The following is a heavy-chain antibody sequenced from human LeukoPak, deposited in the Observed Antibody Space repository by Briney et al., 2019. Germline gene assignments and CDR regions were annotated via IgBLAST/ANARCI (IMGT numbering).Heavy chain of an antibody. D-gene: IGHD3-22*01. Sequence: ASVKVSCKASGYTFTSYYMHWVRQAPGQGLEWMGIINPSGGSTSYAQKFQGRVTITADKSTSTAYMELSSLRSEDTAVYYCARGCYYDSSGYYYLYYYGMDVWGQGTTVTVSS. CDR3: ARGCYYDSSGYYYLYYYGMDV. V-gene: IGHV1-46*01. CDR1: GYTFTSYY. J-gene: IGHJ6*02. CDR2: INPSGGST.